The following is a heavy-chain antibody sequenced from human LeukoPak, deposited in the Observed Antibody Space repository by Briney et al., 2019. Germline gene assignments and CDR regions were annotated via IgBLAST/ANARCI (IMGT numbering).Heavy chain of an antibody. CDR1: GVSISSSSSVC. J-gene: IGHJ4*02. Sequence: PSETLSLTCAVSGVSISSSSSVCWTWVRQPPGEGLEWIGEIYHNGATNYNPSLKSRVTMLLDKSKNQFFLKLNSVTAADTAVYYCARNGGNSDYDYWGQGTLVTVSA. CDR2: IYHNGAT. V-gene: IGHV4-4*02. D-gene: IGHD4-23*01. CDR3: ARNGGNSDYDY.